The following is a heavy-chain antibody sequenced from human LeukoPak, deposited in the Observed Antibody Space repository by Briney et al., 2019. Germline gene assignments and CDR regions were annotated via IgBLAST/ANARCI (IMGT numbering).Heavy chain of an antibody. CDR3: ARRGNRWLPFDY. V-gene: IGHV4-39*01. D-gene: IGHD5-24*01. J-gene: IGHJ4*02. Sequence: PSETLSLTCTVSGGSISSSSYYWGWTRQPPGKGLEWIGSIYYSGSTYYNPSLKSRVTTSVDTSKNQFSLKLSSVTAADTAVYYCARRGNRWLPFDYWGQGTLVTVSS. CDR1: GGSISSSSYY. CDR2: IYYSGST.